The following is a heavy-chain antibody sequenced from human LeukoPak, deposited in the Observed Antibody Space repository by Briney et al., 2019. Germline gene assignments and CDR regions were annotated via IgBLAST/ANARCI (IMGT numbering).Heavy chain of an antibody. V-gene: IGHV3-30*02. J-gene: IGHJ4*02. CDR3: AKYPGYSSGWEPYYFDY. CDR2: IRYDGSNK. D-gene: IGHD6-25*01. Sequence: GGSLRLSCAASGFTFSSYGMHWVRQAPGKGLEWVAFIRYDGSNKYYADSVKGRFTISRDNSKNTLYLQMNSLRAEDTAVYYCAKYPGYSSGWEPYYFDYWGQGTLVTVSS. CDR1: GFTFSSYG.